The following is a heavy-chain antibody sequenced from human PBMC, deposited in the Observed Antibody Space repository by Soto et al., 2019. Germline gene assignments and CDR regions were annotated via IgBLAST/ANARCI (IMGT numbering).Heavy chain of an antibody. J-gene: IGHJ4*02. CDR1: GGTFSSYA. V-gene: IGHV1-69*01. D-gene: IGHD3-9*01. CDR3: AREIDKEDY. Sequence: QVQLVKSGAEVKNPGSSVKVSCKASGGTFSSYAISWMRQAPGQGLEWMGGIIPIYGTANYAQKFQGRVTITADESTITAYMELRRLISEDTAVYYLAREIDKEDYWGQGTLVTVSS. CDR2: IIPIYGTA.